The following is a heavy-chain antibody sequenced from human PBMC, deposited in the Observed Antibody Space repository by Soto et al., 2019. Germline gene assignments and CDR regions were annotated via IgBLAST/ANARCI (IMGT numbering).Heavy chain of an antibody. Sequence: SETLSLTCAVSGASFSGYYWGWVRQPPGRGREGIGDINETGGSNYNPSLKSRVMISVDTAKTQFSLNVTSVTAADTAVYYCAREVGYYSATRCNLYFDCWGQGTLVTVSS. CDR1: GASFSGYY. V-gene: IGHV4-34*01. CDR2: INETGGS. D-gene: IGHD2-2*01. J-gene: IGHJ4*02. CDR3: AREVGYYSATRCNLYFDC.